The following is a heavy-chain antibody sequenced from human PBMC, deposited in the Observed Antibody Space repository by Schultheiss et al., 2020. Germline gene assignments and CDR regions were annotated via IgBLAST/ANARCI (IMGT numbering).Heavy chain of an antibody. CDR3: ARAEGGSCCNFDY. CDR1: GFTFSSYG. V-gene: IGHV3-30*03. J-gene: IGHJ4*02. CDR2: ISYDGSNK. Sequence: GGSLRLSCAASGFTFSSYGMHWVRQAPGKGLEWVAVISYDGSNKYYADSVKGRFTVSRDDSKNTLHLQMDSLRVEDTAVYYCARAEGGSCCNFDYWGQGTLVTVSS. D-gene: IGHD2-15*01.